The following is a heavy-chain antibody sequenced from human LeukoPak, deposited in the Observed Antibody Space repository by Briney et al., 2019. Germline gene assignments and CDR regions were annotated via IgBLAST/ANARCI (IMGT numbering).Heavy chain of an antibody. CDR2: ISSSSSYI. D-gene: IGHD4-17*01. Sequence: PGGSLRLSCAASGFTFSSYSMNWVRQAPGKGLEWVSSISSSSSYIYYADSVKGRFTISRDNAKNSLYLQMNSLRAEDTAVYYCARDVDETVTTSYSYYGMDVWGQGNTVTVSS. CDR1: GFTFSSYS. J-gene: IGHJ6*02. V-gene: IGHV3-21*01. CDR3: ARDVDETVTTSYSYYGMDV.